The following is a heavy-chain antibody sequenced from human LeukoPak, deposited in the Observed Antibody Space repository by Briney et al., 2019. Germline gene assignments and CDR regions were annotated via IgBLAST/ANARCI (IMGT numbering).Heavy chain of an antibody. CDR1: GFTFSSYA. Sequence: PGGSLRLSCAASGFTFSSYAMSWVRQAPGKGVEWVSAISGSGGSTYYADSVKGRFTISRDNSKNTLYLQMNSLRAEDTAVYYCAKDLRSSTSCQANWGQGTLVTVSS. CDR2: ISGSGGST. J-gene: IGHJ4*02. D-gene: IGHD2-2*01. CDR3: AKDLRSSTSCQAN. V-gene: IGHV3-23*01.